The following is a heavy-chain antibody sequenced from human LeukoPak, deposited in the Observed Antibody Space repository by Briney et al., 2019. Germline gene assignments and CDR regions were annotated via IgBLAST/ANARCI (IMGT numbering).Heavy chain of an antibody. CDR2: IYYSGST. Sequence: PSETLSLTCTVSGGSISSYYWGWIRQPPGKGLEWIGYIYYSGSTNYNPSLKSRVTISVDTSKNQFSLKLSSVTAADTAVYYCARSALAVAALGWFDPWGQGTLVTVSS. CDR3: ARSALAVAALGWFDP. D-gene: IGHD6-19*01. CDR1: GGSISSYY. V-gene: IGHV4-59*08. J-gene: IGHJ5*02.